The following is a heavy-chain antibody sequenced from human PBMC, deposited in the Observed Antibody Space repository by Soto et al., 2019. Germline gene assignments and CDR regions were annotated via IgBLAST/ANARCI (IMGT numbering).Heavy chain of an antibody. J-gene: IGHJ6*02. V-gene: IGHV3-30*18. CDR3: AKERGQQLEYGGMDV. Sequence: QAQLVESGGGVVQPGRSLRLSCAVSGLTFSAYAMHWVRQAPGKGLEWAALISYDGSGQYYADSVEGRFTISRDNSKNTLYLQMNSLRPEDTAVYYCAKERGQQLEYGGMDVWGQGTTVTVSS. CDR2: ISYDGSGQ. D-gene: IGHD6-13*01. CDR1: GLTFSAYA.